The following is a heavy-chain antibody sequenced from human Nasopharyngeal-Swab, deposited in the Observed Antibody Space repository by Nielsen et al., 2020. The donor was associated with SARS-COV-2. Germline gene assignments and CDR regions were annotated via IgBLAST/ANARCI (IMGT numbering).Heavy chain of an antibody. J-gene: IGHJ3*02. Sequence: KVSCKGSGYSFTSYWIGWVRQMPGKGLEWMGIIYPGDYDTRYSPSFQGQVTISADKSISTAYLQWSSLKASDTAMYYCARLRQQLVIGAFDIWGQGTMVTVSS. D-gene: IGHD6-13*01. CDR2: IYPGDYDT. V-gene: IGHV5-51*01. CDR1: GYSFTSYW. CDR3: ARLRQQLVIGAFDI.